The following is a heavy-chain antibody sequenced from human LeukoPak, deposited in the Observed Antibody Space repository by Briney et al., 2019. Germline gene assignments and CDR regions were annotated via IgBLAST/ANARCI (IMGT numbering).Heavy chain of an antibody. J-gene: IGHJ1*01. V-gene: IGHV3-23*01. Sequence: GGSLRLSCAASGFTFSSYAMSWVRQAPGNGLEWVSAISGSGGSTYYADSVKGRFTISRDNSKNTLYLQMNSLRAEDTAVYYCAKEALGYCSGGSCYPEYFQHWGQGTLVTVSS. CDR1: GFTFSSYA. D-gene: IGHD2-15*01. CDR2: ISGSGGST. CDR3: AKEALGYCSGGSCYPEYFQH.